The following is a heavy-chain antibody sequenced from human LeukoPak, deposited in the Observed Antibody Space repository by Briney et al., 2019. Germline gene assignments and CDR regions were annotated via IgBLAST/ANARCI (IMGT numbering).Heavy chain of an antibody. J-gene: IGHJ6*03. V-gene: IGHV3-30*02. CDR3: AKDLGYCSSTSCYWYYYYMDV. CDR2: IRYDGSNK. D-gene: IGHD2-2*01. CDR1: GFTFSSYG. Sequence: GGSLRLSCAASGFTFSSYGMHWVRQAPGKGLEWVAFIRYDGSNKYYADSVKGRFTISRDNSKNTVYLQMNSLRGEDTAVYYCAKDLGYCSSTSCYWYYYYMDVWGKGTTVTVSS.